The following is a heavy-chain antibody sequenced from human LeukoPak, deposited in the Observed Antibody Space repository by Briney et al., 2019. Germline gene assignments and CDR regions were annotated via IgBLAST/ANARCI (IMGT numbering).Heavy chain of an antibody. Sequence: SQTLSLTCTVSGGSISSGDYYWSWIRQPPGKGQEWIGYIYYSGSTYYNPSLKSRVTISVDTSKNQFSLKLSSVTAADTAVYYCARATPYYYDSSGYYPRWGQGTLVTVSS. V-gene: IGHV4-30-4*01. CDR3: ARATPYYYDSSGYYPR. D-gene: IGHD3-22*01. J-gene: IGHJ4*02. CDR2: IYYSGST. CDR1: GGSISSGDYY.